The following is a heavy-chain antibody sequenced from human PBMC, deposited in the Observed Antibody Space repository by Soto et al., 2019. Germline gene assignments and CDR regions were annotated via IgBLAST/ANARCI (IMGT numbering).Heavy chain of an antibody. CDR1: GFTFSRFE. D-gene: IGHD3-10*01. CDR2: ISSSGSTA. J-gene: IGHJ4*02. V-gene: IGHV3-48*03. CDR3: TRAAWFPYLSFY. Sequence: GGSLTLSCAASGFTFSRFELHWVRQAPGKGLEWISYISSSGSTAYYASSVEGRFTISRDNANNSVYLQMDSLRAEDTALYYCTRAAWFPYLSFYWGQGALVTVSS.